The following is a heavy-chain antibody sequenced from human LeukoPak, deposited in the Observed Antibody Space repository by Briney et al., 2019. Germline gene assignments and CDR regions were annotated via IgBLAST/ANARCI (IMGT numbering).Heavy chain of an antibody. J-gene: IGHJ6*02. CDR3: ARGKYDWNYYYYYYGTDV. CDR2: IIPYNGDT. Sequence: ASVKVSCKASNYTFTNYGISWVRQAPGQGLEWMGWIIPYNGDTHYAQKFQGRVTMTTDTSTSTAYMELRSLTSDDTAVYYRARGKYDWNYYYYYYGTDVWGQGATVTVYS. D-gene: IGHD1-7*01. V-gene: IGHV1-18*01. CDR1: NYTFTNYG.